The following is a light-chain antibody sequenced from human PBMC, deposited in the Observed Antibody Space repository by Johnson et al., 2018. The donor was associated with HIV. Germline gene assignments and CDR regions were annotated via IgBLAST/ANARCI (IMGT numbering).Light chain of an antibody. CDR2: ENT. CDR3: GTWDSSLSAYV. J-gene: IGLJ1*01. Sequence: QSVLTQPPSVSAAPGQKVTISCSGSSSNIGINYVSWYQQLPGTAPKLLIYENTKRPSGIPDRFSGSKSGTSATLGITGLQTGDEADYYCGTWDSSLSAYVFGTGTKVTVL. CDR1: SSNIGINY. V-gene: IGLV1-51*01.